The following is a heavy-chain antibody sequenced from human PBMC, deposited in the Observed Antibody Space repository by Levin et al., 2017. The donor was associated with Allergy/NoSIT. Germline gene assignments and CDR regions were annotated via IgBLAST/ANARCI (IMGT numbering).Heavy chain of an antibody. CDR3: AREMAETAADTFDI. CDR2: ISPYNGDT. D-gene: IGHD2-8*01. V-gene: IGHV1-18*01. CDR1: GYTFTFYG. Sequence: PLASVKVSCKTSGYTFTFYGITWVRQAPGQGLEWMGWISPYNGDTNYAQKLQGRVTMTTDTSTSTAYMELRSLRSDDTAVYYCAREMAETAADTFDIWGQGTIVTVSS. J-gene: IGHJ3*02.